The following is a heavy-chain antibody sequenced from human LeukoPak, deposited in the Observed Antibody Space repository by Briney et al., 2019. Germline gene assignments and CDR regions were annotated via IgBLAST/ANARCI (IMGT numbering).Heavy chain of an antibody. D-gene: IGHD2-21*01. Sequence: GGSLRLSCAASGFTVSDNYMSWVRQAPGKGLEWVSVIYSGGSTYYADSVKGRFTISRDNSKNTLYLQMNSLRAEDTAVYFCARGRIPVVPYFDYWGQGTLVTVSS. CDR3: ARGRIPVVPYFDY. CDR2: IYSGGST. V-gene: IGHV3-66*01. J-gene: IGHJ4*02. CDR1: GFTVSDNY.